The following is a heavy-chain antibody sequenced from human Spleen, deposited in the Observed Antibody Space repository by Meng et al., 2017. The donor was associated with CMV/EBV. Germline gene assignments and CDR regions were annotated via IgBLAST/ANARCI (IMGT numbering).Heavy chain of an antibody. CDR3: ARPSPRGGGTAFDS. V-gene: IGHV3-21*01. J-gene: IGHJ4*02. D-gene: IGHD1-26*01. Sequence: GESLKISCTASGFTFSLFTMNWVRQAPGKGLERVSSITSDSSVIYYADSLKGRFTISRDNAKKSLYLQINSLRAADTAVYYCARPSPRGGGTAFDSWGQGTLVTVSS. CDR1: GFTFSLFT. CDR2: ITSDSSVI.